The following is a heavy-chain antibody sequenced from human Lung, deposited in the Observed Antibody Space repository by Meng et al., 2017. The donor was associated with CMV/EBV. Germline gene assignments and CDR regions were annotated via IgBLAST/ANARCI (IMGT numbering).Heavy chain of an antibody. CDR3: ARLAARGY. V-gene: IGHV3-23*01. J-gene: IGHJ4*02. D-gene: IGHD6-6*01. CDR2: VSDTHGDT. Sequence: GESLKISCAASGFTFSSFDMSWVRQAPGKGLEWVSTVSDTHGDTYYADSVNGRFTISRDNSKSTLYLQMNSLRADDTARYYCARLAARGYWGQGTLVTVSS. CDR1: GFTFSSFD.